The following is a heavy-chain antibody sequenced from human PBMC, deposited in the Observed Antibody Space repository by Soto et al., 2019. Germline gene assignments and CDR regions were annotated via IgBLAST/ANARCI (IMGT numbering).Heavy chain of an antibody. J-gene: IGHJ4*02. CDR2: IYYSGST. V-gene: IGHV4-39*01. Sequence: SEALSLTCTVSGGSISSSSYYWGWIRQPPGKGLEWIGSIYYSGSTYYNPSLKSRVTISVDTSKNQFSLKLSSVTAADTAVYYCARRRSSGVFFDYWGQGTPVPVSS. CDR3: ARRRSSGVFFDY. CDR1: GGSISSSSYY. D-gene: IGHD6-19*01.